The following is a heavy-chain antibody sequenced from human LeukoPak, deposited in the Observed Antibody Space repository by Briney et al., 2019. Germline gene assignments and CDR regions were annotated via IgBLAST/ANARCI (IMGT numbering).Heavy chain of an antibody. V-gene: IGHV1-69*05. CDR2: IISIFGTA. Sequence: SVKVSCKASGGTFSSYAISSLRQAPGQGLEWMGRIISIFGTANYAQKFQGRVTITTDESTNTAYMELSSLRSEDTAVYYCARGNWDSSGWYYDYWGQGTLVTVSS. CDR1: GGTFSSYA. D-gene: IGHD6-19*01. J-gene: IGHJ4*02. CDR3: ARGNWDSSGWYYDY.